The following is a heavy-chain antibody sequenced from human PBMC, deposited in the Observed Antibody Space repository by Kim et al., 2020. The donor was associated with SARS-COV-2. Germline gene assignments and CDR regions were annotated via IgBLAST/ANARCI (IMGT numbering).Heavy chain of an antibody. CDR3: ARDGSLGVDV. V-gene: IGHV4-59*01. J-gene: IGHJ6*04. Sequence: TTYNPSLTSRVTISVDTSKNQFALKLSSVTAADTAVYYCARDGSLGVDVWGKGTTVTVSS. CDR2: T. D-gene: IGHD3-10*01.